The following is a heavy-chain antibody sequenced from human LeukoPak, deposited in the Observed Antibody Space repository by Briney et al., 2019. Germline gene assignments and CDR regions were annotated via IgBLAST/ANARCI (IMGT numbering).Heavy chain of an antibody. J-gene: IGHJ3*02. V-gene: IGHV1-18*01. D-gene: IGHD4-17*01. CDR3: ARVDPYGDYAAFDI. Sequence: GASVKVSCKASGYTFTSYGISWVRQAPGQGLEWMGWISAYNGNTNYAQKLQGRGTMTTDTSTSTAYMELRSLRSDDTAVYYCARVDPYGDYAAFDIWGQGTMVTVSS. CDR1: GYTFTSYG. CDR2: ISAYNGNT.